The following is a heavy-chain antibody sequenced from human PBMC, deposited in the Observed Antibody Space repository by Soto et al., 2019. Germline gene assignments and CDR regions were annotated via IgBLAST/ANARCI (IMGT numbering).Heavy chain of an antibody. Sequence: GGAQRLSCAASGFIFTGAWLNWVRQAPGKGLEWVGRIKSKADGGTIDYAAPVRGRFTISRDDSYNILYLQMNSLKTEDTAVYSCTADVPGGSYPFDYWGQGTLVTVSS. J-gene: IGHJ4*02. CDR2: IKSKADGGTI. V-gene: IGHV3-15*07. D-gene: IGHD3-16*02. CDR3: TADVPGGSYPFDY. CDR1: GFIFTGAW.